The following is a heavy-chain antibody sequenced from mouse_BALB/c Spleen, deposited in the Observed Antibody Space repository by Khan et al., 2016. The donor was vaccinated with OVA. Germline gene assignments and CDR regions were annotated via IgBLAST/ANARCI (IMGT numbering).Heavy chain of an antibody. V-gene: IGHV14-3*02. J-gene: IGHJ3*01. Sequence: VQLQQSRAELLKPGASVKLSCTSSGFNIKDTYMHWVKQRPEQGLEWIGRIDPANGDTKYDPKFQGKATITADTSSNTAYLQLSSLTSEDTAVTYCDTLDGNAFAYWGQGTLVTVSA. CDR1: GFNIKDTY. CDR3: DTLDGNAFAY. D-gene: IGHD2-1*01. CDR2: IDPANGDT.